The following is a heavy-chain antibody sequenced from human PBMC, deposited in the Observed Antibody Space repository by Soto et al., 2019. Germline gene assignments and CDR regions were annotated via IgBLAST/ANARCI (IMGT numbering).Heavy chain of an antibody. J-gene: IGHJ6*02. CDR2: ISSSSSTI. Sequence: GSLRLSCAASGFTFSSYSMNWVRQAPGKGLEWVSYISSSSSTIYYADSVKGRFTISRDNAKNSLYLQMNSLRDEDTAVYYCARDRSEQWLQVSRYGMDVWGQGTTVTVSS. CDR3: ARDRSEQWLQVSRYGMDV. CDR1: GFTFSSYS. V-gene: IGHV3-48*02. D-gene: IGHD6-19*01.